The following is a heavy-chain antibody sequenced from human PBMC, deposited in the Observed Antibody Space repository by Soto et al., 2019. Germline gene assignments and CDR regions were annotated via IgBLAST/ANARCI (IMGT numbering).Heavy chain of an antibody. CDR1: GYTFTSFG. Sequence: ASVKVSCKASGYTFTSFGISWVRQAPGQGLEWMGWISGYDGITNYAQKLQGRVTLTTDTSMSTAYMELRSLRSDDTAVYYCATYPFPSAYSAITGWFDPWGQGKPVNVS. CDR3: ATYPFPSAYSAITGWFDP. J-gene: IGHJ5*02. CDR2: ISGYDGIT. V-gene: IGHV1-18*01. D-gene: IGHD2-21*01.